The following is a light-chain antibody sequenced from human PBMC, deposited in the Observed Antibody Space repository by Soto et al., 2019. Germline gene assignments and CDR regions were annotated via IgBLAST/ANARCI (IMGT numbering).Light chain of an antibody. CDR3: NSYTTSSTLV. J-gene: IGLJ1*01. CDR1: SSDVGTYKY. Sequence: QSALTQPASVSGSPGQSITISCTGTSSDVGTYKYVSWYQQHPGKAPKLMIYDVSNRPSGVSNRFSGSKSGNTASLTISGLQAEDEADYYCNSYTTSSTLVFGTGTQLNVL. CDR2: DVS. V-gene: IGLV2-14*03.